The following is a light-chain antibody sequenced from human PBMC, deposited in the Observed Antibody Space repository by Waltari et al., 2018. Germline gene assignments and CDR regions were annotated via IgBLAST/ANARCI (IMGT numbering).Light chain of an antibody. CDR3: QQFDNLPCT. CDR2: DAS. V-gene: IGKV1-33*01. J-gene: IGKJ2*02. CDR1: QDINNQ. Sequence: DIQMIQSPSVLSTSVGDRVTITCQASQDINNQLNCYQQKPGIAPKLLIYDASTLETGVPSRLIGSGSGTDYTCTICGLQPEDIATYYCQQFDNLPCTFGQGTKLEIK.